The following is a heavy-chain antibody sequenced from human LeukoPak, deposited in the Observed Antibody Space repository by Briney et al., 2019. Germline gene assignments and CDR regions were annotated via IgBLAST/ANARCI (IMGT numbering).Heavy chain of an antibody. J-gene: IGHJ6*02. V-gene: IGHV4-39*01. CDR2: MYYSGST. D-gene: IGHD3-22*01. CDR1: GGSISSSSYY. CDR3: ARQSAAGGYYSIYYYGIDV. Sequence: SETPSLTCTVSGGSISSSSYYWGWIRQPPGKGLEWIGSMYYSGSTYYNPSLKSRVTISADTSKNQFSLKLSSVTAADTAVYYCARQSAAGGYYSIYYYGIDVWGQGTTVTVSS.